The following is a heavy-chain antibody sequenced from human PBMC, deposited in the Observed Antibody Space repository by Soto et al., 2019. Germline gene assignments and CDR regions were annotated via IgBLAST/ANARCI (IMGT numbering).Heavy chain of an antibody. D-gene: IGHD1-26*01. CDR2: INAGSGSA. Sequence: ASVKVSCKASGYSFTNSAIHWLRQAPGQRPEWMGWINAGSGSAKYSQKFQGGVTITRDTSASTAYMELSSLKSEDTAMYYCARDHSGGYLPFFDYWGQATLVTVSS. CDR1: GYSFTNSA. CDR3: ARDHSGGYLPFFDY. V-gene: IGHV1-3*01. J-gene: IGHJ4*02.